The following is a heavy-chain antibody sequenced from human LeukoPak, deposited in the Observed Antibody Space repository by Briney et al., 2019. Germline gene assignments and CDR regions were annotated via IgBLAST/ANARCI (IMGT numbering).Heavy chain of an antibody. CDR3: ARAVAGTSPFDY. J-gene: IGHJ4*02. CDR1: GGSFSGYY. D-gene: IGHD6-19*01. V-gene: IGHV4-34*01. Sequence: SETLSLTCAVYGGSFSGYYWSWIRQPPGKGLEWIGEINHSGSTNYNPSLESRVTISVDTSKNQFSLKLSSVTAADTAVYYCARAVAGTSPFDYWGQGTLVTVSS. CDR2: INHSGST.